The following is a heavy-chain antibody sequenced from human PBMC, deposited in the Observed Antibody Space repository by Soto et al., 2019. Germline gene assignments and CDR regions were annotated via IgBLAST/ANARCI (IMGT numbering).Heavy chain of an antibody. Sequence: QVQLVQSGAEVKKPGSSVKVSCTASGGSLSNFGISWVRQAPGQGLEWMGAIIPVFGTPNYAQKCQDRVTNNADESTTTVYMEVRSLTSEDTAVYYCARGDATKIVVTTYYAMDVWGQGTTVTVSS. J-gene: IGHJ6*02. V-gene: IGHV1-69*12. D-gene: IGHD3-22*01. CDR3: ARGDATKIVVTTYYAMDV. CDR2: IIPVFGTP. CDR1: GGSLSNFG.